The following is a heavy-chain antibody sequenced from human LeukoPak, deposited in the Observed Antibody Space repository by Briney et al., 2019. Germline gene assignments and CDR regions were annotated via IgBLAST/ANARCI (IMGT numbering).Heavy chain of an antibody. V-gene: IGHV1-2*02. CDR3: AGSLGDCTSNVCYLKY. Sequence: ASVKVSCKGSVYTFTGYYMHWVRQAPGQGLEWMGWINPNSGGTNYAQKFQGRVTMTRDTSISTAYMELSRLRSDDTAVYYCAGSLGDCTSNVCYLKYWGQGTLVTVSS. J-gene: IGHJ4*02. CDR1: VYTFTGYY. D-gene: IGHD2-8*01. CDR2: INPNSGGT.